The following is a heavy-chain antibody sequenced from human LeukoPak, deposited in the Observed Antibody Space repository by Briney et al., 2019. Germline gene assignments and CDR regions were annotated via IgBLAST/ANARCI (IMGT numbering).Heavy chain of an antibody. D-gene: IGHD2-21*02. V-gene: IGHV4-34*01. Sequence: SETLSLTCAVYGGSFSGYYWSWIRQPPGKGLEWIGEINHSGSTNYNPSLKSRVTISVDTSKNQFSLKLSSVTAADTALYYCARGRSAPPYCGGDCYLYYFDYWGQGTLVTVSS. J-gene: IGHJ4*02. CDR2: INHSGST. CDR3: ARGRSAPPYCGGDCYLYYFDY. CDR1: GGSFSGYY.